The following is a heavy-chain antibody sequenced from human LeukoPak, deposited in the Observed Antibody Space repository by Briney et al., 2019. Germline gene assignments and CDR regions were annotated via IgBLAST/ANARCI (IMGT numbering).Heavy chain of an antibody. CDR3: ARSYYDSSGYYPGAFDI. CDR1: GITVSTNY. CDR2: IYSGGNT. D-gene: IGHD3-22*01. J-gene: IGHJ3*02. V-gene: IGHV3-66*02. Sequence: PGGSLRLSCAASGITVSTNYMSWVRQAPAKGLEWVSVIYSGGNTFYADSVKGRFTISRDNSKNTLYLQMNSLRAEDTAVYYCARSYYDSSGYYPGAFDIWGQGTMVTVSS.